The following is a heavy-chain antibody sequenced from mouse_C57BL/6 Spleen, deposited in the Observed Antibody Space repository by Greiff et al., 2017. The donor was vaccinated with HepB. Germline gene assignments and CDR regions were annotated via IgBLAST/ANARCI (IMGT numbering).Heavy chain of an antibody. J-gene: IGHJ2*01. D-gene: IGHD1-1*01. V-gene: IGHV1-78*01. Sequence: VQLQQSDAELVKPGASVKISCKVSGYTFTDHTIHWMKQRPEQGLEWIGYIYPRDGSTKYNEKFKGKATLTADKSSSTAYMQLNSLTSEDSAVYFCAGVYYGSSWVFDYWGQGTTLTVSS. CDR2: IYPRDGST. CDR3: AGVYYGSSWVFDY. CDR1: GYTFTDHT.